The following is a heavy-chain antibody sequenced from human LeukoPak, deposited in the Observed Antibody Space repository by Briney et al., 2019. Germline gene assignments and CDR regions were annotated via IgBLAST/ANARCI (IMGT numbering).Heavy chain of an antibody. Sequence: GGSVRLSCAASGFTFSTYWMSWVRQAPGKGLEWVANIKQDGSEKYYVDSVKGRFTISRDNAKNSLYLQMNSLRAEDTAMYYCARGSAGNDYWGQGTLVTVSS. J-gene: IGHJ4*02. D-gene: IGHD6-13*01. V-gene: IGHV3-7*01. CDR2: IKQDGSEK. CDR3: ARGSAGNDY. CDR1: GFTFSTYW.